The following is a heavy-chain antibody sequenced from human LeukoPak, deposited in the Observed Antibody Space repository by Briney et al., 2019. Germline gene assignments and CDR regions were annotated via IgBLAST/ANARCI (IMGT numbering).Heavy chain of an antibody. V-gene: IGHV4-39*01. Sequence: SETLSLTCTVSGGSISSSSYYWGWIRQPPGKGLEWIGSIYYSGSTYYNPSLKSRVTISVDTSKNQFSLELSSVTAADTAVYYCARRCPGSSTSCPNDYWGQGTLVTVSS. D-gene: IGHD2-2*01. CDR2: IYYSGST. CDR1: GGSISSSSYY. CDR3: ARRCPGSSTSCPNDY. J-gene: IGHJ4*02.